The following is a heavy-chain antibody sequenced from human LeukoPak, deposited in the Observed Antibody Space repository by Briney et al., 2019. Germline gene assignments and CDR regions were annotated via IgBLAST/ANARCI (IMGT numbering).Heavy chain of an antibody. CDR2: IIPILGIA. J-gene: IGHJ4*02. V-gene: IGHV1-69*02. CDR1: GGSFSSYT. CDR3: ARARTVWSGYDY. D-gene: IGHD3-3*01. Sequence: SVKVSCKASGGSFSSYTISWVRQAPGQGLEWMGRIIPILGIANYAQKFQGRVTITADKSTSTAYMELSSLRSEDTAVYYCARARTVWSGYDYWGQGTLVTVSS.